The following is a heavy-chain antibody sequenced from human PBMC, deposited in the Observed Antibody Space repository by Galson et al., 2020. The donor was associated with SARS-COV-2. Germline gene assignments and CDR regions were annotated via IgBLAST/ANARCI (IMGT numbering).Heavy chain of an antibody. V-gene: IGHV4-61*02. CDR1: GASIRSGRYH. Sequence: SETLSLTCTVSGASIRSGRYHWSWIRQPAGKGLESIGRIYTSGHTNYHPSLKSRVSISLDTSKNQFSLRLRYVTAADTAVYYCARGEFFEFNYYGMDVWGQGTTVTVSS. J-gene: IGHJ6*02. D-gene: IGHD3-3*01. CDR2: IYTSGHT. CDR3: ARGEFFEFNYYGMDV.